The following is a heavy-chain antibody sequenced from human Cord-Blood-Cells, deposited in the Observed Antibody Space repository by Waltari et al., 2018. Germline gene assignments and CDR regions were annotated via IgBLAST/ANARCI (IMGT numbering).Heavy chain of an antibody. V-gene: IGHV1-46*01. J-gene: IGHJ4*02. CDR1: GYTFPSYY. CDR3: ASAQGVCSGGSCYSY. CDR2: INPSGGST. Sequence: QVQLVQSGAEVKKPGASVKVSCKASGYTFPSYYMHWGRQAPGQGLEWMGIINPSGGSTSYAQKFQGRVTMTRDTSTSTVYMELSSLRSEDTAVYYCASAQGVCSGGSCYSYWGQGTLVTVSS. D-gene: IGHD2-15*01.